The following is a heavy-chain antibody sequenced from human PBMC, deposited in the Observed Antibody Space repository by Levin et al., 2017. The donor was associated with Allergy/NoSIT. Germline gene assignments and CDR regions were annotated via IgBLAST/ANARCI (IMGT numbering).Heavy chain of an antibody. D-gene: IGHD3-9*01. CDR2: ISSSSSTI. Sequence: TGGSLRLSCAASGFTFSSYSMNWVRQAPGKGLEWVSYISSSSSTIYYADSVKGRFTISRDNAKNSLYLQMNSLRAEDTAVYYCASRGYDILTGYYRLDYWGQGTLVTVSS. CDR1: GFTFSSYS. CDR3: ASRGYDILTGYYRLDY. J-gene: IGHJ4*02. V-gene: IGHV3-48*01.